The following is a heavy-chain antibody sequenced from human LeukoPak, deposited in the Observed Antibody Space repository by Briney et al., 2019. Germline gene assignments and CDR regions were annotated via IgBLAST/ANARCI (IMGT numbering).Heavy chain of an antibody. CDR1: GGSISSYY. CDR3: ARENGAVAGLDAFDI. CDR2: IYYSGST. Sequence: SETLSLTCTVSGGSISSYYWSWIRQPPGKGLEWIGYIYYSGSTSYNPSLKSRVTISVDTSKNQFSLKLSSVTAADTAVYYCARENGAVAGLDAFDIWGQGTMVTVSS. V-gene: IGHV4-59*12. D-gene: IGHD6-19*01. J-gene: IGHJ3*02.